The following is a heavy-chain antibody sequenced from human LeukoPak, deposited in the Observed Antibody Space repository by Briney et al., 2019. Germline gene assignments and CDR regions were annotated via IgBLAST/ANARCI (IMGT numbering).Heavy chain of an antibody. CDR3: TSSLYGSGSYPNYYYYYGMDV. J-gene: IGHJ6*04. V-gene: IGHV3-73*01. D-gene: IGHD3-10*01. CDR1: GFTFSGSA. Sequence: GGSLRLSCAASGFTFSGSAMHWVRQASGKGLEWVGRIRSKANSYATAYAASAKGRFTISRDDSKNTAYLQMNSLKTEDTAVYYCTSSLYGSGSYPNYYYYYGMDVWGKGTTVTVSS. CDR2: IRSKANSYAT.